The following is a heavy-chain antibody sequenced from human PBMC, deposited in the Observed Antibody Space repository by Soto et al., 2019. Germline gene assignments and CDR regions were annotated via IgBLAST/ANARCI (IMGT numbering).Heavy chain of an antibody. D-gene: IGHD5-12*01. CDR3: SRTEHSGTNVDY. CDR2: INAGTGNT. V-gene: IGHV1-3*01. Sequence: ASVKVSCKASGYTFTSYAMHWVRQAPGQRLEWMGWINAGTGNTKYSQKFQGRVTITRDTSASTAYMELSSLRSEDTAVYYCSRTEHSGTNVDYWGQGLLVTVSS. J-gene: IGHJ4*02. CDR1: GYTFTSYA.